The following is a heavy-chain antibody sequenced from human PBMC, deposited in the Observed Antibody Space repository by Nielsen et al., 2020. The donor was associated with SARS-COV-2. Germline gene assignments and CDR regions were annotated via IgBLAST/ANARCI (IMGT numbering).Heavy chain of an antibody. J-gene: IGHJ4*02. CDR3: ARLGRSYGCRGCTDC. V-gene: IGHV4-61*01. CDR1: GDSIRNSRYY. Sequence: SETLSLTCSVSGDSIRNSRYYWSWIRQPPGKGLEWIGYIYYSGSTNYNPSLKSRVTISVDTSKNQFSLKLSSVTAADTAVYYCARLGRSYGCRGCTDCWGQGTLVTVSS. CDR2: IYYSGST. D-gene: IGHD5-18*01.